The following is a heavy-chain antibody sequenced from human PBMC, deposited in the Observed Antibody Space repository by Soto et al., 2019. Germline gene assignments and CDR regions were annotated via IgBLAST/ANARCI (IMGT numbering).Heavy chain of an antibody. CDR2: ISGSGGST. V-gene: IGHV3-23*01. CDR3: AKGSQIWRWGYHYLDY. J-gene: IGHJ4*02. Sequence: GGSLRLSCAASGFTFSSYAMSWVRQAPGKGLEWVSAISGSGGSTYYADSVKGRFTISRDNSKNTLYLQMNSLRAEDTAVYYCAKGSQIWRWGYHYLDYWGQGTLVTVSS. CDR1: GFTFSSYA. D-gene: IGHD2-21*01.